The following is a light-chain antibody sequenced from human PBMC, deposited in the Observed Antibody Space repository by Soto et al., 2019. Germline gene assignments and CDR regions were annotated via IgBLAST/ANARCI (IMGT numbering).Light chain of an antibody. V-gene: IGKV3-20*01. J-gene: IGKJ2*03. CDR1: QSVSSSY. CDR2: GAS. Sequence: EIVLTQSPGTLSLSPGERATLSCRASQSVSSSYLAWYQQKPGQAPRLLIYGASIRATGIPDRFSGSGSGTDFTLTISRLEPEDFAVYYCQQYGSTPSYSFGQGTKLGIK. CDR3: QQYGSTPSYS.